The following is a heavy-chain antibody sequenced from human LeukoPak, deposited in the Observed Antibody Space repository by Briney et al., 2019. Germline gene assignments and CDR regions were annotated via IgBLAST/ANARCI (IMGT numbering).Heavy chain of an antibody. D-gene: IGHD2-2*01. J-gene: IGHJ5*02. Sequence: GGSLRLSCAASGFTFSSYSMNWVRQAPGKGLEWVSYISSSSSAIYYADSVKGRFTISRDNAKNSLYLQMNSLRAEDTAVYYCARGAPAAEKAWAFDPWGQGTLVTVSS. CDR2: ISSSSSAI. CDR1: GFTFSSYS. CDR3: ARGAPAAEKAWAFDP. V-gene: IGHV3-48*04.